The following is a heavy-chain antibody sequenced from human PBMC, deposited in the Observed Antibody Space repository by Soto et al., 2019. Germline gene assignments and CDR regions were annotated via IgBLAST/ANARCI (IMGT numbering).Heavy chain of an antibody. CDR3: ALYSSSWYDYYYGMDV. J-gene: IGHJ6*02. Sequence: SVKVSCKASGGTFSSYAISWVRQAPGQGLEWMGGIIPIFGTANYAQKFQGRVTITADESTSTAYMELSSLRSEDTAVYYCALYSSSWYDYYYGMDVWGQGTTVTVSS. D-gene: IGHD6-13*01. V-gene: IGHV1-69*13. CDR1: GGTFSSYA. CDR2: IIPIFGTA.